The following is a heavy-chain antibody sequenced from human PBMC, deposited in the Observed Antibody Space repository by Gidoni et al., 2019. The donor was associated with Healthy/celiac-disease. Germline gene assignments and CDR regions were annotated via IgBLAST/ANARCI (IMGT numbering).Heavy chain of an antibody. Sequence: QVQLVESGGGVVQPGRSLRLSCAASGFTFSSYGMHWVRQAPGKGLEWVAVIWYDGSNKYYADSVKGRFTISRDNSKNTLYLQMNSLRAEDTAVYYCARDLHYYDSSGLGDYWGQGTLVTVSS. CDR2: IWYDGSNK. CDR1: GFTFSSYG. J-gene: IGHJ4*02. CDR3: ARDLHYYDSSGLGDY. V-gene: IGHV3-33*01. D-gene: IGHD3-22*01.